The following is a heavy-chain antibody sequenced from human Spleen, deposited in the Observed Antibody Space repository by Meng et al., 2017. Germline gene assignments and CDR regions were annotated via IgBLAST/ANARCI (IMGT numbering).Heavy chain of an antibody. CDR3: ARARPLDY. CDR1: GGSISSGGYY. J-gene: IGHJ4*02. Sequence: GSLRLSCTVSGGSISSGGYYWTWIRQHPGKGLEWIGYIYYSGSTNYNPSLKSRVTISVDTSKNQFSLKLSSVTAADTAVYYCARARPLDYWGQGTLVTVSS. V-gene: IGHV4-61*08. CDR2: IYYSGST.